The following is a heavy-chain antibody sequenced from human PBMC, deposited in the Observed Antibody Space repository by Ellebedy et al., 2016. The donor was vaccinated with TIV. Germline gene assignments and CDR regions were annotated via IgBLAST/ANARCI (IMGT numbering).Heavy chain of an antibody. J-gene: IGHJ6*02. Sequence: ASVKVSCKASGYTFTSYYIHWVRQAPGQGLEWMGRIIPILGITNYAQKFQGRVTITADKSTSTAYMEVNRLRSEDTAVYYCARGSGGSYGMDVWGQGTTVTVSS. CDR3: ARGSGGSYGMDV. CDR1: GYTFTSYY. D-gene: IGHD1-26*01. V-gene: IGHV1-69*04. CDR2: IIPILGIT.